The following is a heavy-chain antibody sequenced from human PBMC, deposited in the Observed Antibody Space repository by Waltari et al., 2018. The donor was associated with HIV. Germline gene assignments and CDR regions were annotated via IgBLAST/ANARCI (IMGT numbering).Heavy chain of an antibody. CDR1: GFTFRTYW. J-gene: IGHJ5*02. CDR2: IRGDGSST. D-gene: IGHD2-15*01. V-gene: IGHV3-74*01. CDR3: VREVVVAATWWFDP. Sequence: EVQLVESGGGLVQPGGSLRLSCAAFGFTFRTYWMHWVRQAPGKGLVWVSRIRGDGSSTTYADSVKGRFTISRDNPKNTLYLQMNSLRVEDTAVYYCVREVVVAATWWFDPWGQGTLVTVSS.